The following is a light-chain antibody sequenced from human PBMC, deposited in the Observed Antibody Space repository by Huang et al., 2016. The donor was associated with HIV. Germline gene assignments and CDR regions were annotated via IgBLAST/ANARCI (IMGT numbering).Light chain of an antibody. CDR2: AAS. Sequence: IQMTQSPSSLSASVGARVTIPCRASQGIRNELAWYQQKPGQAPRLLGYAASTLQNGVLSRFAGSGFGTDFTLTITNLQPDDLATYYCLQDHSYPRTFGQGTRIEIK. V-gene: IGKV1-6*02. CDR3: LQDHSYPRT. CDR1: QGIRNE. J-gene: IGKJ1*01.